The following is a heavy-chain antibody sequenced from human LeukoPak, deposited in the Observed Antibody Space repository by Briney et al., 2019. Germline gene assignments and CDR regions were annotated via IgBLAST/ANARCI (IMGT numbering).Heavy chain of an antibody. Sequence: ASVKVSCKASGYTFTRYGISWVRQAPGQGLQWMGWISAYNGNTNYAQKLQGRVTMTTDTSTSTAYMELRSLRSDDTAVYYCARSLGYCSSTSCSPHGNWFDPWGQGTLVTVSS. CDR1: GYTFTRYG. CDR2: ISAYNGNT. V-gene: IGHV1-18*01. D-gene: IGHD2-2*01. J-gene: IGHJ5*02. CDR3: ARSLGYCSSTSCSPHGNWFDP.